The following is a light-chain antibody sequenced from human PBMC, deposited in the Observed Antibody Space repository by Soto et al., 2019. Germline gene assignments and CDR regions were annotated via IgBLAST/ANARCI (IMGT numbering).Light chain of an antibody. CDR3: GTWDSSLRPYV. CDR2: DVS. Sequence: QSALTQPASVSGSPGQSITISCTGTSSDVGGYKYVSWYQQHPGKAPKLMIYDVSNRPSGVSDRFSGSKSGTTASLTISGLQTGDEADYYCGTWDSSLRPYVFGPGTKVTVL. J-gene: IGLJ1*01. CDR1: SSDVGGYKY. V-gene: IGLV2-14*01.